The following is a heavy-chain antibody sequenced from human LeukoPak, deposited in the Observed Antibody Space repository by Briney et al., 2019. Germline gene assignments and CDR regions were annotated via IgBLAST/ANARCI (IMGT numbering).Heavy chain of an antibody. D-gene: IGHD3-3*01. Sequence: SETLSLTCSVSGVSITNYYWSWIRQPPGKGLEWVGCMYYSGNTNYNPSLKSRVTISVDTSKNQFSLELSSVTAADTAVYYCARAYVFTLFGVTTHSYFDYWGQGTLVTVSS. CDR3: ARAYVFTLFGVTTHSYFDY. J-gene: IGHJ4*02. CDR2: MYYSGNT. V-gene: IGHV4-59*01. CDR1: GVSITNYY.